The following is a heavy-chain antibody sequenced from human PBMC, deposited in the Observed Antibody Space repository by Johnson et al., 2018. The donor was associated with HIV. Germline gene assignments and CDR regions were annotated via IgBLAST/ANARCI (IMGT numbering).Heavy chain of an antibody. CDR3: ARGPIADDAFDI. CDR2: IKSKTDGGTT. J-gene: IGHJ3*02. Sequence: VQLVESGGGVVRPGESLGLSCAASEFTFGDYDMAWVRVAPGKGLEWVGRIKSKTDGGTTDYADSVKGRFTISRYNSKNTLYLQMNSLRAEDTAVYFCARGPIADDAFDIWGQGTMVTVSS. D-gene: IGHD3-16*02. CDR1: EFTFGDYD. V-gene: IGHV3-20*04.